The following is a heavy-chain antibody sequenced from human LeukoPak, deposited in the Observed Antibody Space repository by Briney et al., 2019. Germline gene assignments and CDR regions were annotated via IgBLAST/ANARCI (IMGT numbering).Heavy chain of an antibody. V-gene: IGHV4-59*08. J-gene: IGHJ4*02. CDR3: TKAHRALDSTSHYLYFDL. D-gene: IGHD6-13*01. CDR1: GGSISSYY. Sequence: ASETLSLTCTVSGGSISSYYWSWIRQPPGKGLEWIGYIYYSGSTNYNPSLKSRVTISVDTSKNQFSLKLSSVTAADTAVYYCTKAHRALDSTSHYLYFDLWGLGTLLTVSS. CDR2: IYYSGST.